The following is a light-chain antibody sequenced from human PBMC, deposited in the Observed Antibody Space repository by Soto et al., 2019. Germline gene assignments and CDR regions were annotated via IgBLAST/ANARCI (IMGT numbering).Light chain of an antibody. CDR3: SSYTTSITLYV. J-gene: IGLJ1*01. CDR2: EVS. Sequence: QSALTQPASVYGSPGQSITISCTGTTSDVGGYNYVSWYQQHPGKAPKLMIYEVSNRPSGVSNRFSGSKSGNTASLTISGLQAEDEADYYCSSYTTSITLYVFGPGTKLTVL. CDR1: TSDVGGYNY. V-gene: IGLV2-14*01.